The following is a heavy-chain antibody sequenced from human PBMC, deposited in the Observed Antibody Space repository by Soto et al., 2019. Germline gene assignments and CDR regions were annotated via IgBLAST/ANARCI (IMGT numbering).Heavy chain of an antibody. V-gene: IGHV4-59*01. CDR2: IYYSGST. D-gene: IGHD1-26*01. Sequence: QVQLQESGPGLVKPSETLSLTCTVSGGSISSYYWSWIRQPPGKGLEWIGYIYYSGSTNYNPSLKTRVTISVDTSKDQVSLKLNSVTAADTAVYYCARGGGSPDYWGQGTLVTVSS. CDR3: ARGGGSPDY. J-gene: IGHJ4*02. CDR1: GGSISSYY.